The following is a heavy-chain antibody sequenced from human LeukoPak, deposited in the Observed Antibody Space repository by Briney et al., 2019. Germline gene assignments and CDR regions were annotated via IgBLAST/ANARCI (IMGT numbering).Heavy chain of an antibody. Sequence: GESLKISCKTSGYRFTNYWIGWVRQMPGKGLEWTGIIYPGDSDTTYTPSFQGQVTISADKSLNTAYLQWSSLKASATAMYFCARRRSSTLIDYWGQGTLVTVSS. V-gene: IGHV5-51*01. CDR2: IYPGDSDT. CDR3: ARRRSSTLIDY. D-gene: IGHD3-10*01. J-gene: IGHJ4*02. CDR1: GYRFTNYW.